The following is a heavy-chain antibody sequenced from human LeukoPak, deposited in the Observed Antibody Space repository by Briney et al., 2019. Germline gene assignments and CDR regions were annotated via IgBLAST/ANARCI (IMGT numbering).Heavy chain of an antibody. V-gene: IGHV1-46*01. J-gene: IGHJ4*02. CDR2: INPSGGST. Sequence: ASVKVSCKASGYTFTSYYMHWVRQAPGQGLEWMGIINPSGGSTSYAQKFQGRVTMTEDTSTDTAYMELSSLRSEDTAVYYCATDPWLGKSHFDYWGQGTLVTVSS. D-gene: IGHD4-23*01. CDR3: ATDPWLGKSHFDY. CDR1: GYTFTSYY.